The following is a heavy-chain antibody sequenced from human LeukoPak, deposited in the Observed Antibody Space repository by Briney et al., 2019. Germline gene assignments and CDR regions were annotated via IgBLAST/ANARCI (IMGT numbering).Heavy chain of an antibody. CDR1: GFTFSSYD. Sequence: PGGSLRLSCAASGFTFSSYDMSWVRQAPGEGPEWVSAIGGRGDTTYYTDSVKGWFTISRDNSKNTLYLQMNSLRADDTAIYYCASLSMVRGEDYWGQGTLVTVSS. V-gene: IGHV3-23*01. J-gene: IGHJ4*02. CDR3: ASLSMVRGEDY. D-gene: IGHD3-10*01. CDR2: IGGRGDTT.